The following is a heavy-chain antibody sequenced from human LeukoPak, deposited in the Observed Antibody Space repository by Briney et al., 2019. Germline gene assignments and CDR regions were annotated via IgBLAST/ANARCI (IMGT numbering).Heavy chain of an antibody. CDR3: ARGLYYFGSGYLYYYYGMDV. D-gene: IGHD3-3*01. Sequence: SQTLSLTCTVSGGSIRIYYWSWIRHPPGKGLEWAGYIYYSGSTDYNPSLKSQVTISVDTSKNQFSLKMSSVTAADTAVYYCARGLYYFGSGYLYYYYGMDVWGQGTTVTVSS. V-gene: IGHV4-59*01. CDR1: GGSIRIYY. CDR2: IYYSGST. J-gene: IGHJ6*02.